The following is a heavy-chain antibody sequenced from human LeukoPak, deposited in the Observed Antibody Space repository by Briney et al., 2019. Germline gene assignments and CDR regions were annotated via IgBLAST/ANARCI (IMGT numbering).Heavy chain of an antibody. V-gene: IGHV3-23*01. D-gene: IGHD5-24*01. CDR3: AKIGMRDAYNLDF. CDR2: ISGSGGIT. CDR1: GFTFSRYA. Sequence: GSLRLSCAASGFTFSRYAMSWVRQAPGKGLEWVSSISGSGGITYHADSLKGRFTISRDNSKNTLFLQMNSLRAEDTAVYYCAKIGMRDAYNLDFWGQGTLVTVSS. J-gene: IGHJ4*02.